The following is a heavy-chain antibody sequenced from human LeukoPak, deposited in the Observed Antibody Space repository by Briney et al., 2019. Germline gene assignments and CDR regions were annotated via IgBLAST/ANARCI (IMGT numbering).Heavy chain of an antibody. V-gene: IGHV3-23*01. CDR1: GFTFISYA. Sequence: GGSLRLSCAASGFTFISYAMSWVRQAPGKGLEWVSVISGSGGSSYYADSVKGRFTISRDNSKNTLYLQMNSLRAEDTAVYYCAKGERSSAAGKVDYWGQGTLVTVSS. J-gene: IGHJ4*02. D-gene: IGHD6-13*01. CDR3: AKGERSSAAGKVDY. CDR2: ISGSGGSS.